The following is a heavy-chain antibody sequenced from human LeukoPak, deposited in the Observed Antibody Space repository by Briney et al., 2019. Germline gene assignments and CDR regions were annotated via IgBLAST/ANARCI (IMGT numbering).Heavy chain of an antibody. J-gene: IGHJ4*02. CDR3: ARPFIETPSLGALDY. Sequence: ASVKVSCKASGDTFTDYYMHWGRQAPGQGLEWTGWINPDSGGTNYAQNFQGRVTMTRDTSISTAYMELSRLRSDDTAVYYCARPFIETPSLGALDYWGQGTLVTVSS. CDR2: INPDSGGT. D-gene: IGHD4-23*01. V-gene: IGHV1-2*02. CDR1: GDTFTDYY.